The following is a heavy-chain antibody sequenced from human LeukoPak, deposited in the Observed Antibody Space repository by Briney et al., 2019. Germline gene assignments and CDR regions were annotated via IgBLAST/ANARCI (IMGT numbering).Heavy chain of an antibody. V-gene: IGHV3-74*01. CDR1: GFTFSGYW. Sequence: PGWSLRLSCAASGFTFSGYWMHWVRQAPGKGLVWVSRINTDGSTTTYADSVKGRFTVSRDNAKNTLYLQMNSLRAEDTAVYYCARAGVSYSTDNWGQGTLVTVSS. D-gene: IGHD2-8*01. J-gene: IGHJ4*02. CDR3: ARAGVSYSTDN. CDR2: INTDGSTT.